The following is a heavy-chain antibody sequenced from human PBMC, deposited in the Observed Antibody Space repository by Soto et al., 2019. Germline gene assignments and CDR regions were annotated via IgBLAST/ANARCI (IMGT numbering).Heavy chain of an antibody. V-gene: IGHV4-59*08. J-gene: IGHJ4*02. CDR1: GGSISSYY. CDR2: IYYNVNT. Sequence: PSETLSLTCTVSGGSISSYYWSWIRQPPGKGLEWIGYIYYNVNTNYNPSLKSRVTISVDTSKNQFSLKLSSVTAADTAVYYCARHETPHGDCDYWGQGTLVTVSS. CDR3: ARHETPHGDCDY. D-gene: IGHD2-21*02.